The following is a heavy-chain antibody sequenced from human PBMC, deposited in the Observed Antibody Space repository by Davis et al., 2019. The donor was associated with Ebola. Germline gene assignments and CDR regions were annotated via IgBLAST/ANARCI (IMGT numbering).Heavy chain of an antibody. V-gene: IGHV4-59*08. CDR3: ARRSGSYHLDAFDI. CDR1: GFIFNSYV. J-gene: IGHJ3*02. D-gene: IGHD1-26*01. Sequence: GSLRLSCPASGFIFNSYVMGWVRQPPGKGLEWIGHIYYSGSTNYNPSLKSRVTISVDTSKNQFSLKLSSVTAADTAVYYCARRSGSYHLDAFDIWGQGTMVTVSS. CDR2: IYYSGST.